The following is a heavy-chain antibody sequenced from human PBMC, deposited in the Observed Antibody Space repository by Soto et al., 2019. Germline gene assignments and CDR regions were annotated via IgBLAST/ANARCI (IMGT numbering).Heavy chain of an antibody. CDR2: IIPVFQTA. CDR3: ARGGSGYTWFNEF. J-gene: IGHJ4*02. V-gene: IGHV1-69*01. CDR1: GGLFSSYP. D-gene: IGHD3-22*01. Sequence: QEPLVQSRAEVKKRGSSVKVSCKASGGLFSSYPISWVRQVPGQGLEWMGGIIPVFQTAYYTQRFQGRVTITSDESTDTAYMELSSLRSEDTAIYYCARGGSGYTWFNEFWGQGTLVTVSS.